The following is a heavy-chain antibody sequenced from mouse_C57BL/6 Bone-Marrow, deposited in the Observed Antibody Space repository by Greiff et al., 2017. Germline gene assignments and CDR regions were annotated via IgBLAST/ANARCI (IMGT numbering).Heavy chain of an antibody. Sequence: DVKLVESGGGLVKPGGSLKLSCAASGFTFSSYTMSWVRQTPEKRLEWVATISGGGGNTYYPDSVKGRFTISRDNAKNNRFLQRSSLRSEDAALYYCARHGLLRGFAYWGQGTLVTVSA. CDR3: ARHGLLRGFAY. CDR1: GFTFSSYT. D-gene: IGHD2-3*01. CDR2: ISGGGGNT. V-gene: IGHV5-9*01. J-gene: IGHJ3*01.